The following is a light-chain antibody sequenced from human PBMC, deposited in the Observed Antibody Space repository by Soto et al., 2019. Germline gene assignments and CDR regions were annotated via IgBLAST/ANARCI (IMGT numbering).Light chain of an antibody. J-gene: IGLJ1*01. V-gene: IGLV2-8*01. Sequence: LTQPPSASGSPGQSVTISCTGTSSDVGGYKFVSWYQQHPGKAPKLMIYEVTKRPSGVPDRFSGSKSGNTASLTVSGLQAEDEADYYCSSFTSRFTFVFGTGTKVTVL. CDR2: EVT. CDR1: SSDVGGYKF. CDR3: SSFTSRFTFV.